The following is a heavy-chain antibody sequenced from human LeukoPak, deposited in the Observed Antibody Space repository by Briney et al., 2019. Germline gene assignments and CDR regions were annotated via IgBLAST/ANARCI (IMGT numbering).Heavy chain of an antibody. J-gene: IGHJ5*02. V-gene: IGHV4-34*01. CDR3: ARDWYVDTAMAPYNWFDP. CDR2: INHSGST. CDR1: GGSFSGYY. Sequence: SETLSLTCAVYGGSFSGYYWSWIRQPPGKGLEWIGEINHSGSTNYNPSLKSRVTISVDTSKNQFSLKLSSVTAADTAVYYCARDWYVDTAMAPYNWFDPWGQGTLVTVSS. D-gene: IGHD5-18*01.